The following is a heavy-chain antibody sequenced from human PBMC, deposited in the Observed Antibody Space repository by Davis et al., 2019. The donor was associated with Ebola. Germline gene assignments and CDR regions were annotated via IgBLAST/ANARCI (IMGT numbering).Heavy chain of an antibody. CDR3: ARGGMITMIVVPHDY. CDR1: RYTFTASY. Sequence: SVTVSCMASRYTFTASYFHSLRPPPAPAPDCLGFITSSNGNPTYAQTLQGRVTITTDTSTSTASMELRSLRSDDTAVYYCARGGMITMIVVPHDYWGQGTLVTVSS. CDR2: ITSSNGNP. J-gene: IGHJ4*02. D-gene: IGHD3-22*01. V-gene: IGHV1-18*04.